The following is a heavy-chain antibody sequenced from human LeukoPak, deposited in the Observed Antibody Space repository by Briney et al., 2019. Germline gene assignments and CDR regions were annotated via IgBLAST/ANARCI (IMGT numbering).Heavy chain of an antibody. J-gene: IGHJ4*02. D-gene: IGHD6-19*01. CDR3: ARVEYSSGWYYFDY. V-gene: IGHV4-38-2*02. CDR1: GYSISSGYY. Sequence: ASETLSLTCTVSGYSISSGYYWGWIRQPPGKGLEWIGSIYHSGSTYYNPSLKSRVTISVDTSKNQFSLKLSSVTAADTAVYYCARVEYSSGWYYFDYWGQGTLVTVSS. CDR2: IYHSGST.